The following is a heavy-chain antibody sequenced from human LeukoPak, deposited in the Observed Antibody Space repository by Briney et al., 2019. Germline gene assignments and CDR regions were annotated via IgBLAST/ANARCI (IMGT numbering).Heavy chain of an antibody. Sequence: AASVKVSCKASGGTFSSYAISWVRQAPGQGLEWMGVIIPIFGTANYAQKFQGRVTITTDESTSTAYMELSSLRSEDTAVYYCATPRAGYGSGSYFLDFQHWGQGTLVTVSS. V-gene: IGHV1-69*05. CDR1: GGTFSSYA. CDR2: IIPIFGTA. CDR3: ATPRAGYGSGSYFLDFQH. J-gene: IGHJ1*01. D-gene: IGHD3-10*01.